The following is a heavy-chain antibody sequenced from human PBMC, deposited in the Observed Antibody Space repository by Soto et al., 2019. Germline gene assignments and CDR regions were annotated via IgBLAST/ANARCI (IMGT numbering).Heavy chain of an antibody. CDR3: AKEWLKTDDYGDYANLHPGDAFDI. D-gene: IGHD4-17*01. J-gene: IGHJ3*02. Sequence: QVQLVESGGGVVQPGRSLRLSCAASGFTFSSYGMHWVRQAPGKGLEWVAVISYDGSNKYYADSVKGRFTISRDNSKNALYLQMNSLRAEDTAVYYCAKEWLKTDDYGDYANLHPGDAFDIWGQGTMVTVSS. V-gene: IGHV3-30*18. CDR2: ISYDGSNK. CDR1: GFTFSSYG.